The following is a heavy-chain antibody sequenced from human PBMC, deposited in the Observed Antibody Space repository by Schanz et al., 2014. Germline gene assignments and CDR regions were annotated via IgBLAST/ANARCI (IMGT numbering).Heavy chain of an antibody. D-gene: IGHD3-10*01. J-gene: IGHJ3*01. Sequence: QVQLLQSGSEVKKPGASVKVSCEISGYTVSALAMHWVRQAPGKGLEWLGGFDVEDGETIYAQKFQGRVTMTEDTSTETAYMELSGLRSGDTAGYYCATNSPCRRVRGSKAFDAWGQGTMVTVSS. CDR3: ATNSPCRRVRGSKAFDA. CDR2: FDVEDGET. V-gene: IGHV1-24*01. CDR1: GYTVSALA.